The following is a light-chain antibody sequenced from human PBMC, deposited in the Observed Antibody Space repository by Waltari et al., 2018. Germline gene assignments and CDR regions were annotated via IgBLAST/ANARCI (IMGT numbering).Light chain of an antibody. CDR3: CSYAGSYTWV. CDR1: SSDVGGYNY. J-gene: IGLJ3*02. Sequence: QSALTQPRSVSGSPGQSFTTSCTGTSSDVGGYNYVSWYQQHPGKAPKLMIYDVSKRPSGVPDRFSGSKSGNTASLTISGLQAEDEADYYCCSYAGSYTWVFGGGTKLTVL. V-gene: IGLV2-11*01. CDR2: DVS.